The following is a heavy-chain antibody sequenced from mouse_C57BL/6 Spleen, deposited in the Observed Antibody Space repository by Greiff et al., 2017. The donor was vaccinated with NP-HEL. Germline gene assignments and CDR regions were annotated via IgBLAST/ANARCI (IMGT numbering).Heavy chain of an antibody. CDR2: ISYDGSN. Sequence: EVKLEESGPGLVKPSQSLSLTCSVTGYSITSGYYCNCIRPFPGNQLEWMGYISYDGSNNYNPSLKNRISITSDTSTNQFFLKLNSVTTEDTATYYCARDPRSYGAMDYWGQGTSVTVSS. V-gene: IGHV3-6*01. CDR1: GYSITSGYY. CDR3: ARDPRSYGAMDY. J-gene: IGHJ4*01. D-gene: IGHD1-1*01.